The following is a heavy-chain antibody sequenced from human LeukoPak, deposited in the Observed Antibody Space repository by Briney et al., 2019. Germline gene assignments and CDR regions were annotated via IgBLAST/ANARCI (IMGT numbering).Heavy chain of an antibody. J-gene: IGHJ3*02. CDR2: IYPGDSDT. Sequence: GESLKISCKGSGYSFTGYWIGWVRQMPGKGLEWMGIIYPGDSDTRYSPSFQGQVTISADKTISTAYLQWSSLKASDTAMYYCARQSHPLLRITMILVVLDAFYIWAQGTMVTVSS. V-gene: IGHV5-51*01. CDR3: ARQSHPLLRITMILVVLDAFYI. D-gene: IGHD3-22*01. CDR1: GYSFTGYW.